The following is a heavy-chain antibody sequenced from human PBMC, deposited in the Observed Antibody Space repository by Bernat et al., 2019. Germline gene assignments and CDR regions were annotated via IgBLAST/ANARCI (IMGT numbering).Heavy chain of an antibody. CDR2: ITDSGGST. J-gene: IGHJ4*02. CDR3: AKAYSGILRGNFDF. V-gene: IGHV3-23*04. D-gene: IGHD1-26*01. Sequence: EVQLVESGGGLVQPGGSLRLSCAASGFTFSSYAMSWVRQAPGKGLEGVSTITDSGGSTYYADSVRGRFTISRDNSKNTLYLQMSSLRAEDTTVYYCAKAYSGILRGNFDFWGQGTLVTVSS. CDR1: GFTFSSYA.